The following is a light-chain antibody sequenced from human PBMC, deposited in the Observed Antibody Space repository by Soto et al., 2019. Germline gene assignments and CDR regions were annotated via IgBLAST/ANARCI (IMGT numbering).Light chain of an antibody. V-gene: IGLV2-11*01. Sequence: QSALTQPRSVSGSPGQSVTISCTGTSSDVGGYNYVSWYQQHPGKAPKFMNYDVSRRPSGVPDRFSGSRSGNTASLTISGLQAEDEADYYCCSYAGSYTYVVFGGGTKLTVL. J-gene: IGLJ2*01. CDR2: DVS. CDR3: CSYAGSYTYVV. CDR1: SSDVGGYNY.